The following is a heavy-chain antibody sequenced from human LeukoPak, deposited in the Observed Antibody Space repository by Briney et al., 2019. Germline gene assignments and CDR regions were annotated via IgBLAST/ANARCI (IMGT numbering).Heavy chain of an antibody. CDR1: GFTFTSYS. CDR3: ARKAQYNGHYPLDY. D-gene: IGHD1-7*01. Sequence: GGSLRLSCAASGFTFTSYSMSWVHQAPGKGLEWVSGTSDRGDYTYYADSVKGRFTISRDSSKNTLFLQMNSLRAEDTALYFCARKAQYNGHYPLDYWGQGTLVTVSS. V-gene: IGHV3-23*01. CDR2: TSDRGDYT. J-gene: IGHJ4*02.